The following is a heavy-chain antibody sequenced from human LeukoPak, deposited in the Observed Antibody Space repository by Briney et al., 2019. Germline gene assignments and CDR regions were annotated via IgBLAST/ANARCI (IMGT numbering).Heavy chain of an antibody. CDR1: GYTFTGYY. Sequence: GASVKVSCKASGYTFTGYYMHWVRQAPGQGLEWMGWINPNTGGTNYAQKFQGRGSMTRDTSISTAYMELSRLRSDDTAVYYCARDPYGDYEDNYYYGLDVWGQGTTVTVSS. D-gene: IGHD4-17*01. V-gene: IGHV1-2*02. J-gene: IGHJ6*02. CDR2: INPNTGGT. CDR3: ARDPYGDYEDNYYYGLDV.